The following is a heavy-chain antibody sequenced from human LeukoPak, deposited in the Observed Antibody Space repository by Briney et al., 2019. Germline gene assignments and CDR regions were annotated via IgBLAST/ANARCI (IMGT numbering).Heavy chain of an antibody. CDR3: AKGNIRDSSGYSNWFDP. V-gene: IGHV3-9*01. Sequence: GRSLRLSCAASGFTFDDYAMHWVRQAPGKGLEWVSGISWNSGSIGYADSVKGRFTISRDNAKNSLYLQMNSLRAEDTALYYCAKGNIRDSSGYSNWFDPWGQGTLVTVSS. J-gene: IGHJ5*02. D-gene: IGHD3-22*01. CDR2: ISWNSGSI. CDR1: GFTFDDYA.